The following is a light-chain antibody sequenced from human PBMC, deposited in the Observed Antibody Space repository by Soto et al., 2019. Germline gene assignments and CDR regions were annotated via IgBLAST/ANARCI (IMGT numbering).Light chain of an antibody. J-gene: IGLJ1*01. CDR2: GNT. V-gene: IGLV1-40*01. CDR1: SSNIGTGYD. CDR3: PTYDRRLTGPV. Sequence: QSVLTQPPSVSGAPGQRVTISCTGSSSNIGTGYDVHWYQHLPGTAPKLLIYGNTNRPSGVPDRFSGSRSGTSASLAITGLQAEDEADYYCPTYDRRLTGPVFGTGTKLTVL.